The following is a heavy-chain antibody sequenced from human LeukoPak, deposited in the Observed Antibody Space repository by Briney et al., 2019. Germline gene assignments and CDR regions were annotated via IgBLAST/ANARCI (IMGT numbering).Heavy chain of an antibody. J-gene: IGHJ4*02. D-gene: IGHD3-22*01. CDR1: GFTFSSYA. CDR3: AKGGGHYYDSSGYLDY. V-gene: IGHV3-23*01. Sequence: GSLRLSCAASGFTFSSYAMSWVRQAPGKGLEWVSAISGSGGSTYYADSVKGRFTISRDNSKNTLYLQMNSLRAEDTAVYYCAKGGGHYYDSSGYLDYWGQGTLVTVSS. CDR2: ISGSGGST.